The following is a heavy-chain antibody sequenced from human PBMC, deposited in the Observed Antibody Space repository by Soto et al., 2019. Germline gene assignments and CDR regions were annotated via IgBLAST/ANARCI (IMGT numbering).Heavy chain of an antibody. D-gene: IGHD2-2*01. V-gene: IGHV1-18*04. CDR2: ISAYNGNT. Sequence: ASVKVSCKASGYTFTDYCISWVREAPGQGLEWIGWISAYNGNTNNAQKLQDRVTMTTDSSTSTAYMELRSLRSDDTAVYYCARVGDIVVVGPWFDPWGQGTLVTVSS. CDR3: ARVGDIVVVGPWFDP. CDR1: GYTFTDYC. J-gene: IGHJ5*02.